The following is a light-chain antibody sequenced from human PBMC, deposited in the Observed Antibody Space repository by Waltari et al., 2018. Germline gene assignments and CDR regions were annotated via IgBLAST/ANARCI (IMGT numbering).Light chain of an antibody. J-gene: IGKJ4*01. CDR1: QDIGTW. CDR2: SAS. CDR3: QQAHILPLT. V-gene: IGKV1-12*01. Sequence: DIQMTQSPSSVSASVGDRVTITCRATQDIGTWLAWYQQKPGKAPELLIYSASTLQSGVPSRFSGSGSGTHFTLTISSLQPEDYATYICQQAHILPLTFGGGTKVEI.